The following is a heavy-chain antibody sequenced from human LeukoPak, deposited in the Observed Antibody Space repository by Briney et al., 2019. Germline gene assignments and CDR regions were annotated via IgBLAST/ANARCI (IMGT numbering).Heavy chain of an antibody. CDR1: GGTFSSYA. CDR2: IIPIFGTA. J-gene: IGHJ4*02. V-gene: IGHV1-69*13. D-gene: IGHD3-10*01. Sequence: SVRVSCKASGGTFSSYAISWVRQAPGQGLEWMGGIIPIFGTANYAQKFQGRVTITADESTSTAYMELSSLRSEDTAVYYCARAKYYYGSGSYAYFDYWGQGTLVTVSS. CDR3: ARAKYYYGSGSYAYFDY.